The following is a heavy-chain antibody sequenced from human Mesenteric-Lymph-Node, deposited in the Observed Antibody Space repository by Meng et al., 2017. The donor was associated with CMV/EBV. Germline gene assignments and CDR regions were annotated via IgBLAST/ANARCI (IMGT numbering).Heavy chain of an antibody. V-gene: IGHV1-69*05. CDR1: GGTFSSYA. Sequence: SVKVSCKASGGTFSSYAISWVRQAPGQGLEWMGGIIPIFGTANYAQKFQGRVTITTDESTSTAYMELSSLRSEDTAVYYCARVGVGGSYEAYWGQGTLVTVSS. J-gene: IGHJ4*02. CDR3: ARVGVGGSYEAY. CDR2: IIPIFGTA. D-gene: IGHD1-26*01.